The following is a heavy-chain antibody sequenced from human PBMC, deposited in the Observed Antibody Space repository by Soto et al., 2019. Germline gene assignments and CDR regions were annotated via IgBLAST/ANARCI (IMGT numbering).Heavy chain of an antibody. J-gene: IGHJ4*02. D-gene: IGHD3-22*01. Sequence: SSETLSLTCTVSGGSISSGDYYWSWIRQPPGKGLEWIGYIYYSGSTYYNPSLKSRVTISVDTSKNQFSLKLSSVTAADTAVYYCARGYYDSSGYYDYWGQGTLVTVSS. V-gene: IGHV4-30-4*01. CDR1: GGSISSGDYY. CDR3: ARGYYDSSGYYDY. CDR2: IYYSGST.